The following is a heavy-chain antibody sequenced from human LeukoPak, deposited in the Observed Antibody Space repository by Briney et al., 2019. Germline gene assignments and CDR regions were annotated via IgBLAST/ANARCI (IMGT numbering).Heavy chain of an antibody. CDR2: IYTSGST. CDR1: GGSISSGSYY. Sequence: SETLSLTCTVSGGSISSGSYYWSWIRQPAGKGLEWIGRIYTSGSTNYNPSLKSRVTISVDTSKNQFSLKLSSVTAADTAVYYCARNVRVGATSSYYYYYMDVWGKGTTVTISS. V-gene: IGHV4-61*02. D-gene: IGHD1-26*01. J-gene: IGHJ6*03. CDR3: ARNVRVGATSSYYYYYMDV.